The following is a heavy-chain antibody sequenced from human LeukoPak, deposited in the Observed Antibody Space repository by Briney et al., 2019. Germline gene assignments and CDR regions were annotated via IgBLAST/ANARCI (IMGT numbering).Heavy chain of an antibody. Sequence: ASVKVSCKASGYTFTSYGISWVRQAPGQGLEWMGWISAYNGNTNYAQKLQGRVTMTTDTSTSTAYMELRSLRSDDTAVYYCARGCSSTSCYGELDYWAREPWSPSPQ. V-gene: IGHV1-18*01. CDR2: ISAYNGNT. J-gene: IGHJ4*02. CDR1: GYTFTSYG. CDR3: ARGCSSTSCYGELDY. D-gene: IGHD2-2*01.